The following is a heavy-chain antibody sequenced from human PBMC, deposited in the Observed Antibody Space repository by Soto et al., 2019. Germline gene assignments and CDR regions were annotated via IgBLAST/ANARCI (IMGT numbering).Heavy chain of an antibody. V-gene: IGHV3-48*04. Sequence: DVQLVESGGGLVQPGGSLTLSCAASGFTFGSYSMNWVRHAPEKRLEWVSYISSTSSAIWYADSLKGRFIISRDNAENSLYLQMHSLRAEDTAVYFCARGCGCSSGRCYFTSWGQGTLVTVSS. J-gene: IGHJ5*02. CDR2: ISSTSSAI. CDR3: ARGCGCSSGRCYFTS. CDR1: GFTFGSYS. D-gene: IGHD2-15*01.